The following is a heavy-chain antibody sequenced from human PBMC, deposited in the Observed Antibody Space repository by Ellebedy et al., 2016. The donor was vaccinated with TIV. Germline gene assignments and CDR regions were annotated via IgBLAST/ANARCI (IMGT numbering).Heavy chain of an antibody. CDR1: GFNLTGYF. V-gene: IGHV3-11*04. J-gene: IGHJ4*02. D-gene: IGHD3-22*01. CDR3: AIPPGIVVY. Sequence: PGGSLRLSCAASGFNLTGYFMTWIRQAPGKGLEWISYISSTGRTLSYADSVKGRFTISRDNAKNSLYLQMNSLRAEDTAVYYCAIPPGIVVYWGQGTLVTVSS. CDR2: ISSTGRTL.